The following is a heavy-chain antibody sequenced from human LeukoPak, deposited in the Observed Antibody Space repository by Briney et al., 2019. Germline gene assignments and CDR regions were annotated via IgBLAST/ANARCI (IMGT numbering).Heavy chain of an antibody. D-gene: IGHD5-18*01. CDR2: IWYDGSNQ. J-gene: IGHJ4*02. V-gene: IGHV3-33*01. CDR1: AFTFSGYG. CDR3: ARDGYGYNDGNGPSDY. Sequence: PGRSLRLSCAASAFTFSGYGMHWVRQAPGKGVEGVAVIWYDGSNQYYADSVKGRFTISRDNSKNTVYLQMNSLRAEDTAVYYCARDGYGYNDGNGPSDYWGQGTLVTVSS.